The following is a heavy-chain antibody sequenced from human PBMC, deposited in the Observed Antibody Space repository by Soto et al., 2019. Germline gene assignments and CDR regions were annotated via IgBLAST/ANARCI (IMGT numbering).Heavy chain of an antibody. CDR1: GYTFTSYG. J-gene: IGHJ6*02. Sequence: ASVKVSCKASGYTFTSYGISWVRQAPGQGLEWMGWISAYNGNTNYAQKLQGRVTMTTDTSTSTAYMELRSLRSDNTAVYYCVRIVDTAMVTYYYYGMDVWGQGTTVTVSS. CDR3: VRIVDTAMVTYYYYGMDV. D-gene: IGHD5-18*01. V-gene: IGHV1-18*01. CDR2: ISAYNGNT.